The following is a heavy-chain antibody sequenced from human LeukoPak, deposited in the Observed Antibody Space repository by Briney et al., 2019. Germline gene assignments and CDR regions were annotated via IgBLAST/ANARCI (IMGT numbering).Heavy chain of an antibody. J-gene: IGHJ4*02. V-gene: IGHV3-23*01. CDR1: GFTFSNSG. D-gene: IGHD4-17*01. Sequence: GGSLRLSCAASGFTFSNSGMHWVRQAPGKGLEWVSAISGSGGSTYYADSVKGRFTISRDNSKNTLYLQMNSLRAEDTAVYYCAKVRDDYGDYYFDYWGQGTLVTVSS. CDR3: AKVRDDYGDYYFDY. CDR2: ISGSGGST.